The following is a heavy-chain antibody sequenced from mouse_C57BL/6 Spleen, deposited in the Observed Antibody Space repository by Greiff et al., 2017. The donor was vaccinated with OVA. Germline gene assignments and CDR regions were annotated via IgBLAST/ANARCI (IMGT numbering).Heavy chain of an antibody. CDR3: ARSGAYSNYVTWFAY. D-gene: IGHD2-5*01. J-gene: IGHJ3*01. Sequence: QVQLQQPGAELVKPGASVKMSCKASGYTFTSYWITWVKQRPGQGLEWIGDIYPGSGSTNYNETFKSKATLTVDTSSSTAYMQLSSLTSEDSAVYDGARSGAYSNYVTWFAYWGQGTLVTVSA. CDR2: IYPGSGST. CDR1: GYTFTSYW. V-gene: IGHV1-55*01.